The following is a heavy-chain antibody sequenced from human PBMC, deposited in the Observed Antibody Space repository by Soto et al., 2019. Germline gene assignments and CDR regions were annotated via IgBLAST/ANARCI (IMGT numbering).Heavy chain of an antibody. CDR2: ISSSGSTI. Sequence: WGSLRLSCSVSGFTFSSYEMNWGRQAPGKGLEWVSYISSSGSTIYYADSVKGRFTISRDNAKNSLYLQMNSLRAEDTAVYYCARDYYDSSGYRTGFDYWGQGTLVTVSS. CDR1: GFTFSSYE. D-gene: IGHD3-22*01. CDR3: ARDYYDSSGYRTGFDY. V-gene: IGHV3-48*03. J-gene: IGHJ4*02.